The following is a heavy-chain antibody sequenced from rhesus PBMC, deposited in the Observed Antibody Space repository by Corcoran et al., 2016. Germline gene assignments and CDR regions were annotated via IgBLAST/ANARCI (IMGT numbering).Heavy chain of an antibody. CDR1: GYSISSGYY. J-gene: IGHJ5-2*02. V-gene: IGHV4-122*02. CDR3: ARDPMDV. Sequence: QVQLQESGPGLVKPSETLSLTCAVSGYSISSGYYWSWIRQPPGKGLEWIGYITYSGSTSYNPSLKSRVTISRDTSKNQFSLKLSSVTAADTAVYYCARDPMDVWGRGVLVTVSS. CDR2: ITYSGST.